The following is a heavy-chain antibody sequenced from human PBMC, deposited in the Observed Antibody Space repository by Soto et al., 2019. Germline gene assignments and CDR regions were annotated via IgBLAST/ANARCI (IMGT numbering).Heavy chain of an antibody. CDR2: ISSSGVGT. J-gene: IGHJ5*02. CDR3: ARVEYDFWGGYSTLPRNNWFDP. V-gene: IGHV3-23*01. D-gene: IGHD3-3*01. Sequence: PGGSLRLSCAASGFTFSSYAMTWVRQAPGKGLEWVSGISSSGVGTYFADSVKGRFTISRDSSSHTVHLQMNSLRAEDTAVYYCARVEYDFWGGYSTLPRNNWFDPWGQGTLVTVSS. CDR1: GFTFSSYA.